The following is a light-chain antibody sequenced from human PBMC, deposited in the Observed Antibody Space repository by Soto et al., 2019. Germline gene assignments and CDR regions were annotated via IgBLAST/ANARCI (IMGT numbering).Light chain of an antibody. CDR1: SSDVGGYNY. CDR3: SSHAGIINVV. J-gene: IGLJ3*02. V-gene: IGLV2-8*01. Sequence: QSALTQPPSASGSPGQSVTISCTGTSSDVGGYNYVSWYQQHPGKAPKLIIYEVTKRPSGVPDRFSGFKSGNTASLTVSGLLAEDEADYYCSSHAGIINVVFGGGTQLTVL. CDR2: EVT.